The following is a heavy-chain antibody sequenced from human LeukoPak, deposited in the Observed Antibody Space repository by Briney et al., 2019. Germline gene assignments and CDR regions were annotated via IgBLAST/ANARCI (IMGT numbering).Heavy chain of an antibody. Sequence: GGSLRLSCAASGFTFSSYSMNWVRQAPGKGLEWVSPISSSSSYIYYADSVKGRFTISRDNSKNTLYLQMNSLRAEDTAVYYCATTAVAGTGDYWGQGTLVTVSS. CDR3: ATTAVAGTGDY. D-gene: IGHD6-19*01. J-gene: IGHJ4*02. CDR2: ISSSSSYI. CDR1: GFTFSSYS. V-gene: IGHV3-21*01.